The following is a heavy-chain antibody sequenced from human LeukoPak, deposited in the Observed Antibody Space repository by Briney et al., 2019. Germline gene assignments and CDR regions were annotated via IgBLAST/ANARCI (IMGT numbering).Heavy chain of an antibody. Sequence: ASVKVSCKTSGYTFTDYYMHWVRQAPGQGLEWMGWINPNSGGTNSAQKFQGRVTMTRDTSVSTAYMELCRLTSDDTAVYHCARGSDSSGYPGFWGQGTLVTVSS. V-gene: IGHV1-2*02. D-gene: IGHD3-22*01. CDR2: INPNSGGT. CDR1: GYTFTDYY. J-gene: IGHJ4*02. CDR3: ARGSDSSGYPGF.